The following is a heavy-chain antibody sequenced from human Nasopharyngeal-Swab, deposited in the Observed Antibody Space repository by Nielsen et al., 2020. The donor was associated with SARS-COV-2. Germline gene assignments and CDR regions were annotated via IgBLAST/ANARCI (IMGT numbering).Heavy chain of an antibody. Sequence: GESLKISCVASGFTLSAYTMNWVRQAPGKGLEWLSYISYTSSTIYYADSVKGRFTISRDNAKNSLYLQMNSLRAEDTAVYYCARDGTTAHDYYYYMDVWGTGTTVTVSS. CDR1: GFTLSAYT. J-gene: IGHJ6*03. D-gene: IGHD4-17*01. CDR3: ARDGTTAHDYYYYMDV. CDR2: ISYTSSTI. V-gene: IGHV3-48*04.